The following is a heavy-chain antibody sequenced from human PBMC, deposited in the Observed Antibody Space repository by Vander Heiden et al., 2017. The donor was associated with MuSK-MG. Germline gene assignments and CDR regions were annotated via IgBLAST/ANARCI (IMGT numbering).Heavy chain of an antibody. D-gene: IGHD4-17*01. CDR2: IYSSGST. V-gene: IGHV4-4*07. J-gene: IGHJ4*02. Sequence: QVQLQESGPGLVKPSETLSLTCTVSGGSISSYYWSWIRQPAGKGLEWIGHIYSSGSTNYNPSLNSRVTMSVDTSKNQFSLKLSSVTAADTAVYYCARDPNDYGDYGAFDYWGQGTLVTVSS. CDR1: GGSISSYY. CDR3: ARDPNDYGDYGAFDY.